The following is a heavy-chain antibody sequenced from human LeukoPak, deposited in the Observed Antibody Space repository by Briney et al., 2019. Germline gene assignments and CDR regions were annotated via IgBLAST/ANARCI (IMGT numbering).Heavy chain of an antibody. CDR2: IYTSGST. D-gene: IGHD2-2*01. CDR1: GGSISSGSYY. CDR3: ARVTAAAISYFDY. V-gene: IGHV4-61*02. Sequence: SQTLSLTCTVSGGSISSGSYYWRWVRQPAGKGLEWFGRIYTSGSTNYTPSLKTRVTISLDTSKNQFSLKLSSVTAADTAVYYCARVTAAAISYFDYWGQGTLVTVSS. J-gene: IGHJ4*02.